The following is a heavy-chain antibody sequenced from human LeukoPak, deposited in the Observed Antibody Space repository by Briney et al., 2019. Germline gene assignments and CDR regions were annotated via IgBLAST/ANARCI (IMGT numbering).Heavy chain of an antibody. J-gene: IGHJ5*02. CDR3: ARHALGYCSGGSCFEVRVFDP. CDR1: GCTFSSYA. D-gene: IGHD2-15*01. Sequence: ASVKVSCKTSGCTFSSYAISWVRQAPGQGLEWMGRIIPIFGTANYAQKFQGRVTITTDESTSTAYMELSSLKASDTAMYYCARHALGYCSGGSCFEVRVFDPWGQGTPVTVSS. V-gene: IGHV1-69*05. CDR2: IIPIFGTA.